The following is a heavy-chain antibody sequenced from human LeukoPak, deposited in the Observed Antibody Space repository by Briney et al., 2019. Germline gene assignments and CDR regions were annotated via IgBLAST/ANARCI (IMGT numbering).Heavy chain of an antibody. CDR3: AKGGYCSSTSCPNDY. V-gene: IGHV3-23*01. J-gene: IGHJ4*02. D-gene: IGHD2-2*01. CDR1: GFTFSSYA. CDR2: ISGSGGST. Sequence: GGSLRLSCAASGFTFSSYAMSWVRQAPGKGLEWVSTISGSGGSTHYADSVKGRFTISRDNSKNTLYLQMNSLRAEDTAVFYCAKGGYCSSTSCPNDYWGQGTLVTVSS.